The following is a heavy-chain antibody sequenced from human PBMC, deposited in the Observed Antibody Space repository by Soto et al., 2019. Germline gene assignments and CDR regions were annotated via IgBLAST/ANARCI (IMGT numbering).Heavy chain of an antibody. D-gene: IGHD2-8*02. J-gene: IGHJ4*02. CDR3: ASSVLVTSTMNYFDL. CDR2: IYPADSDT. Sequence: PGESLKISCKGSGYSFTNYWIAWVRQMPGKGLEWMGIIYPADSDTKYSPSFQGQVTISADKSTKTAYLQWSSLKASDTAMYYCASSVLVTSTMNYFDLWGQGVLVTVSS. CDR1: GYSFTNYW. V-gene: IGHV5-51*01.